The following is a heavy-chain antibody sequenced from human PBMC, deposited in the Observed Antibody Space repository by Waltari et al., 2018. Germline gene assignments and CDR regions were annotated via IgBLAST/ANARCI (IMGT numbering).Heavy chain of an antibody. J-gene: IGHJ6*03. CDR1: GFTFSSYA. D-gene: IGHD6-6*01. Sequence: QVQLVESGGGVVQPGRSLRLSCAASGFTFSSYAMHWVRQAPGKGLEWVAVISYEGSNKYYADSVKGRFTISRDNSKNTLYLQMNSLRAEDTAVYYCARVMAAQSAGYYYMDVWGKGTTVTISS. CDR3: ARVMAAQSAGYYYMDV. CDR2: ISYEGSNK. V-gene: IGHV3-30-3*01.